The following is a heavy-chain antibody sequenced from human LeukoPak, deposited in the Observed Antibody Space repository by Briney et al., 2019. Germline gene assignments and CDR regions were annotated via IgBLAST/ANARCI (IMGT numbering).Heavy chain of an antibody. D-gene: IGHD4-23*01. CDR1: GGSISSSSYY. V-gene: IGHV4-39*07. CDR3: TRVYGGV. J-gene: IGHJ3*01. CDR2: IYYSGIT. Sequence: SETLSLTCTVSGGSISSSSYYWGWIRQPPGKGLEWIGSIYYSGITYYNPSLKSRVTISVDTSKNQFSLKLNSVTAADTAVYYCTRVYGGVWGQGTMVTVSS.